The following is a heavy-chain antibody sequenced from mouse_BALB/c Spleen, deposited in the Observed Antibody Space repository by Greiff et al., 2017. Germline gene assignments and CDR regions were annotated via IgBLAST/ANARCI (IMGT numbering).Heavy chain of an antibody. J-gene: IGHJ3*01. V-gene: IGHV14-3*02. CDR2: IDPANGNT. CDR3: AREGDGYPGWLAY. CDR1: GFNIKDTY. Sequence: EVKLLESGAELVKPGASVKLSCTASGFNIKDTYMHWVKQRPEQGLEWMGRIDPANGNTKYDPKFQGKATITADTSSNTAYLQLSSLTSEDTAVYYCAREGDGYPGWLAYWGQGTLVTVSA. D-gene: IGHD2-3*01.